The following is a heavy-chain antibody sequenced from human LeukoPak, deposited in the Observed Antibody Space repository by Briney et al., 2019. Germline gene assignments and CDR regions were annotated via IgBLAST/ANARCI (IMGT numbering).Heavy chain of an antibody. CDR3: ARALERYYFDY. CDR2: ISYDGGNK. Sequence: PGGSLRLSCAASGFTFSSYAMHWVRQVPGKGLEWVAVISYDGGNKYYADSVKGRFTISRDNSRYTLYLQMNSLRGEDTAIYYCARALERYYFDYWGQGTLVTVSS. CDR1: GFTFSSYA. V-gene: IGHV3-30*04. J-gene: IGHJ4*02.